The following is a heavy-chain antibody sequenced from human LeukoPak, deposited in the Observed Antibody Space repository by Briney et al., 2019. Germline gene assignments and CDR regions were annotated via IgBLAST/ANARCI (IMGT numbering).Heavy chain of an antibody. CDR3: AGACSSTSCYAGVAFDI. D-gene: IGHD2-2*01. J-gene: IGHJ3*02. CDR2: IYTSGST. V-gene: IGHV4-4*07. Sequence: SETLSLTCTVSGGSISSYYWSWIRQPAGKGLEWIGRIYTSGSTNYNASLKSRVTMSVDTSKNQFSLKLSSVTAADTAVYYCAGACSSTSCYAGVAFDIWGQGTMVTVSS. CDR1: GGSISSYY.